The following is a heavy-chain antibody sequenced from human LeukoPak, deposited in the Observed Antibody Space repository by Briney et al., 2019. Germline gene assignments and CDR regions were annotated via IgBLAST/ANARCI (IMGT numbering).Heavy chain of an antibody. CDR3: ARDPRTVRI. CDR2: IYSGGST. Sequence: GGSLRLSCVVSGLTVSSNYMSWVRQAPGKGLEWVSVIYSGGSTHYADSVKGRFTIARDNAKNLLYLQMDSLRVEDTAIYYCARDPRTVRIWGQGTLVTVSS. D-gene: IGHD1-1*01. CDR1: GLTVSSNY. J-gene: IGHJ4*02. V-gene: IGHV3-66*01.